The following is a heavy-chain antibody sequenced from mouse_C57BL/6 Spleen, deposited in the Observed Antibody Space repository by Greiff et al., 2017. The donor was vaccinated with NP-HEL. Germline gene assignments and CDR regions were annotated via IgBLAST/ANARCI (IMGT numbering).Heavy chain of an antibody. CDR1: GYAFSSSW. D-gene: IGHD1-1*01. J-gene: IGHJ2*01. CDR2: IYPGDGDT. V-gene: IGHV1-82*01. Sequence: QVQLQQSGPELVKPGASVKISCKASGYAFSSSWMNWVKQRPGKGLEWIGRIYPGDGDTNYNGKFKGKATLTADKSSSTAYMQLSSLTSEDSAVYFCARGTTVVAPYYFDYWGQGTTLTVSS. CDR3: ARGTTVVAPYYFDY.